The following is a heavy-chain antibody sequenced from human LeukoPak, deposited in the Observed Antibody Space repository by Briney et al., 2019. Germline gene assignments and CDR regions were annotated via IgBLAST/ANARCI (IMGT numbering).Heavy chain of an antibody. D-gene: IGHD3-22*01. J-gene: IGHJ4*02. CDR1: GGSFSGYY. CDR2: IHHSGST. Sequence: KTSETLSLTCAVYGGSFSGYYWGWIRQPPGKGLEWIGSIHHSGSTYYNPSLKSRVNISVDTSKNQFSLKLSSVTAADTAVYYCARPTYYDNSGYYYWGQGTLVTVSS. V-gene: IGHV4-34*01. CDR3: ARPTYYDNSGYYY.